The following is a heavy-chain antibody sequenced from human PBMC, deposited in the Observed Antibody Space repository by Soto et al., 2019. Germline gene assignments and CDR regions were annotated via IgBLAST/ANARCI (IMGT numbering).Heavy chain of an antibody. Sequence: RASVKVSCKASGYTFSNYGINWVRQAPGQGLEWMGWISPYNGNTKYAQHLQGRVTMTTDTSTSTAYMELRSLRSDDTAVYYCARDLSDSGGFDPWGQGTLVTVSS. V-gene: IGHV1-18*04. D-gene: IGHD3-10*01. CDR3: ARDLSDSGGFDP. CDR1: GYTFSNYG. CDR2: ISPYNGNT. J-gene: IGHJ5*02.